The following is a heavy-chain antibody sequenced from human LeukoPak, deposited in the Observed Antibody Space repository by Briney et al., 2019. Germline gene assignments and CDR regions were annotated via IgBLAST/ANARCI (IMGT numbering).Heavy chain of an antibody. J-gene: IGHJ4*02. V-gene: IGHV3-21*01. CDR2: ISSSSSYI. D-gene: IGHD6-19*01. Sequence: GGPLRLPCAPSGFTFSSHSMNWAPRAPGKGLEGVSSISSSSSYIYYADSVKGRFTIPRDNAKNSLYLQMNSLRAEDTAVYYCAREHSSGWYATLDYWGQGTLVTVSS. CDR1: GFTFSSHS. CDR3: AREHSSGWYATLDY.